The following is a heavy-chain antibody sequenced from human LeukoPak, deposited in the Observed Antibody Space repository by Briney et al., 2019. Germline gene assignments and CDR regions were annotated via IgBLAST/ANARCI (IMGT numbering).Heavy chain of an antibody. CDR1: GFTFDSYG. CDR2: IWYDGSNK. CDR3: ARDISGYYYFDY. Sequence: PGGSLRLSCAASGFTFDSYGMHWVRQAPGKGLEWVAVIWYDGSNKYYADSVKGRFIISRDNSKNTLYLQMNSLRAEDTAVYYCARDISGYYYFDYWGQGTLVTVSS. J-gene: IGHJ4*02. D-gene: IGHD3-22*01. V-gene: IGHV3-33*01.